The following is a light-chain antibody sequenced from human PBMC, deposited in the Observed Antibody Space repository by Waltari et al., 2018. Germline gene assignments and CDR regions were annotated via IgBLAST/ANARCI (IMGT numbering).Light chain of an antibody. CDR3: LKDYSYPYT. V-gene: IGKV1-6*01. Sequence: AIQMTQSPSSLSPFVGDRVTLTCRASQDIRNDLGWYQQKSGKAPKLLIYAASSLQRWAPSRSSGSGSGTDFTRTISGLQHEEFATVYCLKDYSYPYTFGQGTKLEIK. CDR2: AAS. CDR1: QDIRND. J-gene: IGKJ2*01.